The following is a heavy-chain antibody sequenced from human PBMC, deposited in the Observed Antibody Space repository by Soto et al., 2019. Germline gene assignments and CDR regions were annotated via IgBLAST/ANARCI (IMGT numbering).Heavy chain of an antibody. CDR3: AGGFSSVVFDV. V-gene: IGHV4-59*01. D-gene: IGHD6-19*01. CDR2: LYYGGST. Sequence: RHTPGKGRAWSGHLYYGGSTNYNPSLQSPVTISIDTSKNQFSLTLFSVTAADTAVYYCAGGFSSVVFDVWGQGTMVTVSS. J-gene: IGHJ3*01.